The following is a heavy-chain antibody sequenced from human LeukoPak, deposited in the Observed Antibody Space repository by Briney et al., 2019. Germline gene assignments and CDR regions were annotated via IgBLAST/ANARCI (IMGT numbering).Heavy chain of an antibody. CDR2: IYHSGST. V-gene: IGHV4-38-2*01. J-gene: IGHJ5*02. D-gene: IGHD2-2*01. CDR3: ARLGYCSSTSCPTGWFDP. CDR1: GYSISSGYY. Sequence: PSETLSLTCAVSGYSISSGYYWGWIRQPPGKGLEWIGSIYHSGSTYYNPSLKSRVTISVDTSKNQFSLKLSSVTAAVTAVYYCARLGYCSSTSCPTGWFDPWGQGTLVTVSS.